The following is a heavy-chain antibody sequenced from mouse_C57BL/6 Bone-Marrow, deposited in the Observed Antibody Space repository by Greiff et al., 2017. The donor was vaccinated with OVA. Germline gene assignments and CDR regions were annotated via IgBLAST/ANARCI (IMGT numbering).Heavy chain of an antibody. D-gene: IGHD2-9*01. V-gene: IGHV1-50*01. CDR2: IDPSDSYT. J-gene: IGHJ3*01. CDR3: ERETYYGYDSAY. Sequence: QVQLQQPGAELVKPGASVKLSCKASGYTFTSYWMQWVKQRPGQGLEWIGEIDPSDSYTNYNQKFKGKATFTVDTSSSTAYMQLSSLTSEDSEVYYCERETYYGYDSAYWGQGTLVTVSA. CDR1: GYTFTSYW.